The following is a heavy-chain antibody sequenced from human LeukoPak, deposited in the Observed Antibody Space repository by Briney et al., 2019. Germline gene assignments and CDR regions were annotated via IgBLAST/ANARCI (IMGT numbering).Heavy chain of an antibody. J-gene: IGHJ3*02. V-gene: IGHV4-39*01. CDR3: ARGDYYGSGSYAFDI. D-gene: IGHD3-10*01. CDR1: GGSISSSSYY. CDR2: IYYSGST. Sequence: SETLSLTCSVSGGSISSSSYYWGWIRQPPGKGLEWIGSIYYSGSTYYNPSLKSRVTISVDTSKNQFSLKLSSVTAADTAVYYCARGDYYGSGSYAFDIWGQGTMVTVSS.